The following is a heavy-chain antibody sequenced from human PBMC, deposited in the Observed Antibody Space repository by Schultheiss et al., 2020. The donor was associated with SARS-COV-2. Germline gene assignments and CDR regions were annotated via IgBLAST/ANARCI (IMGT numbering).Heavy chain of an antibody. CDR2: ITHGGAT. CDR1: GGSISGYF. CDR3: ASPPTEGTTRSLHY. Sequence: SETLSLTCAVYGGSISGYFWSWIRQPPGKGLEWIGEITHGGATNYNPSLKSRVTISVDTSKNQFSLELNSVTAADTAVYYCASPPTEGTTRSLHYWGQGTLVTVSS. J-gene: IGHJ4*02. V-gene: IGHV4-34*01. D-gene: IGHD1-7*01.